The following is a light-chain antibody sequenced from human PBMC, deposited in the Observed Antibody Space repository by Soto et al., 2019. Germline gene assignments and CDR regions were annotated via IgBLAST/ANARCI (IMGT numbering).Light chain of an antibody. CDR1: QDISNY. V-gene: IGKV1-33*01. CDR2: DAS. CDR3: QQYDNLPLT. J-gene: IGKJ4*01. Sequence: DIQMTQSPSSLSASVGDRVTITCQASQDISNYLNWYQQKPGKAPKLLIYDASNLETGVPSRFSGSGSGTDFTFTISSLLPEDIATYYCQQYDNLPLTFGGGTQVEIK.